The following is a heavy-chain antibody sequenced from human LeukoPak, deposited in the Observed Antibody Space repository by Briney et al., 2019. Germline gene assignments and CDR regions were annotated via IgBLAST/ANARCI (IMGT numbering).Heavy chain of an antibody. V-gene: IGHV3-21*01. J-gene: IGHJ6*02. CDR1: GFTFSSYS. CDR2: ISSSSSYI. CDR3: AREAQRRDYYYGMDV. Sequence: KSGGSLRLSCAASGFTFSSYSMNWVRQAPGKGLEWVSSISSSSSYIYYADSVKGRFTISRDNAKNSLYLQMNSLRAEDTAVYYCAREAQRRDYYYGMDVWGQGTTVTVSS.